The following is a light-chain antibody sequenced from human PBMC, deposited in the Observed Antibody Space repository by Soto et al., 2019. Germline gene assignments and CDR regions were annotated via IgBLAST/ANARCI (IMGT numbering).Light chain of an antibody. CDR3: QHYYSIPWT. CDR1: QSVFSNSNNKNC. V-gene: IGKV4-1*01. J-gene: IGKJ1*01. Sequence: DIVMTQSPDSLAVSLGERATINCKSSQSVFSNSNNKNCIAWYQQKSGQPPKLLIYWASSRESGVPDRFSDGGSGTDFTLTISSLQAEDVATYYCQHYYSIPWTFGQGTRVEIK. CDR2: WAS.